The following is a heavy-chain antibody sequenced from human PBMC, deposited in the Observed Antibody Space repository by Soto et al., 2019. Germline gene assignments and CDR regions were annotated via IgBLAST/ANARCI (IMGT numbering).Heavy chain of an antibody. CDR2: ISYDGSNK. Sequence: QVPLVESGGGVVQPGRSLRLSCAASGFTFSSYAMHRVRQAPGKGLEWVAVISYDGSNKYYADSVKGRFTISRDNSKNTLYLQMNSLRAEDTAVYYCARDSSQDYYGSGSYYPKYYFDYWGQGTLVTVSS. D-gene: IGHD3-10*01. J-gene: IGHJ4*02. CDR3: ARDSSQDYYGSGSYYPKYYFDY. CDR1: GFTFSSYA. V-gene: IGHV3-30-3*01.